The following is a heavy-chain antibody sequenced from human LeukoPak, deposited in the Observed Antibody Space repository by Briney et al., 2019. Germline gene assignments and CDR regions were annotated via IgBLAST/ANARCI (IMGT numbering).Heavy chain of an antibody. CDR1: GFTFSTYS. Sequence: GGSLRLSCAASGFTFSTYSMNWVRQAPGKGLEWVSSISSSGSYMYCADSVKGRFTISRDNAKNSLYLQINGLRAEDTAVYYCARGRNWFDTWGLGTLVTVSS. CDR3: ARGRNWFDT. J-gene: IGHJ5*02. V-gene: IGHV3-21*01. CDR2: ISSSGSYM.